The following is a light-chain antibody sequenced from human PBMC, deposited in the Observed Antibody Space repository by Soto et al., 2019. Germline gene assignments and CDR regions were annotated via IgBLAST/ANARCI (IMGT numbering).Light chain of an antibody. V-gene: IGLV2-11*01. CDR1: SSYIGPYDH. Sequence: QSALTQPRSVSGSPGQSVTISCTRTSSYIGPYDHVAWYQQHPGKAPKLIIFAVSKRPSGVPDRFSGSKSGNTASLTISGLQAEDEADYYCSSYVGNYIYVFATGTKLTVL. CDR3: SSYVGNYIYV. J-gene: IGLJ1*01. CDR2: AVS.